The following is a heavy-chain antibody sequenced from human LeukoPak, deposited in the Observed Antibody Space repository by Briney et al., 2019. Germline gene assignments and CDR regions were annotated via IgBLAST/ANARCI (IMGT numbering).Heavy chain of an antibody. CDR2: IIPIFGTA. V-gene: IGHV1-69*06. D-gene: IGHD2/OR15-2a*01. CDR3: ARVVGGWHTNIYYFDY. CDR1: GGTFSSYA. Sequence: SVKVSCKASGGTFSSYAISWVRQAPGQGLEWRGGIIPIFGTANYAQKFQGRVTITADKSTSTAYMELSSLRSEDTAVYYCARVVGGWHTNIYYFDYWGQGTLVTVSS. J-gene: IGHJ4*02.